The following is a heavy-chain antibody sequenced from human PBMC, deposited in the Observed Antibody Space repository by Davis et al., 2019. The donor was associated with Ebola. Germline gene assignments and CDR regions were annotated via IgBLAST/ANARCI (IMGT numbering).Heavy chain of an antibody. CDR1: GGSFSSYY. J-gene: IGHJ4*02. CDR2: IYYSGST. Sequence: SETLSLTCAVYGGSFSSYYWGWIRQPPGKGLEWIGSIYYSGSTYYNPSLKSRVTISVDTSKNQFSLKLSSVTAADTAVYYCARRDSSSWYGEYYFDYWGQGTLVTVSS. CDR3: ARRDSSSWYGEYYFDY. D-gene: IGHD6-13*01. V-gene: IGHV4-39*01.